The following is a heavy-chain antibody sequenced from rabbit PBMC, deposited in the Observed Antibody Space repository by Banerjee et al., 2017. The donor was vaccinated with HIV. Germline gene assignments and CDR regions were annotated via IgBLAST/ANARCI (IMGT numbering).Heavy chain of an antibody. CDR1: GFSFSNGYV. CDR3: ARSEYIYGFAGYTYAFNL. CDR2: INTISGDT. J-gene: IGHJ4*01. Sequence: QEQLEESGGDLVKPEGSLTLTCTASGFSFSNGYVMCWVRQAPGKGLEWIACINTISGDTVYATWAKGRFTISKASWTTVTLQMTSLTAADTASYFCARSEYIYGFAGYTYAFNLWGPGTFVTVS. V-gene: IGHV1S45*01. D-gene: IGHD6-1*01.